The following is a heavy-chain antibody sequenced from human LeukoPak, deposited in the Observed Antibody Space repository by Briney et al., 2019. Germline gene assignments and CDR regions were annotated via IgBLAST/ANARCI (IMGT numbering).Heavy chain of an antibody. CDR3: ARLGDGSSSWYNIYYYMDV. D-gene: IGHD6-13*01. V-gene: IGHV5-51*01. J-gene: IGHJ6*03. CDR1: GYSFTSYW. CDR2: IYPGDSDT. Sequence: GESLKISCKGSGYSFTSYWIGWVRQLPGKGLEWMGIIYPGDSDTRYSPSFQGQVPISADKSISTAYLQWSSLKASDTAMYYCARLGDGSSSWYNIYYYMDVWGKGTTVTVSS.